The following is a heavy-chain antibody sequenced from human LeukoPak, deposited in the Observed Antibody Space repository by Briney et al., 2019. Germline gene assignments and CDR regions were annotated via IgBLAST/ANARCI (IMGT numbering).Heavy chain of an antibody. J-gene: IGHJ3*02. Sequence: ASVKVSCKASGYTFSGYYIHWVRQAPGQGLEWMGWINPNSGGTDYAQNFQGRVTMTRDTSISTAYMELSRLRSDDTAVYYCATPTVTTGAFDIWGQGTIVIVSS. D-gene: IGHD4-17*01. CDR1: GYTFSGYY. CDR3: ATPTVTTGAFDI. CDR2: INPNSGGT. V-gene: IGHV1-2*02.